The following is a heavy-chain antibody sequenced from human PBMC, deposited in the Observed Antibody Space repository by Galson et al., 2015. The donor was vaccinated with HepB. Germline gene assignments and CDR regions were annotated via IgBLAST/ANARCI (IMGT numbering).Heavy chain of an antibody. CDR3: ARERGAGTTRNYYYGMDV. Sequence: TLSLTCAVYGGSFSGYYWSWIRQPPGKGLEWIGEINHSGSTNYNPSLKSRVTISVDTSKNQFSLKLSSVTAADTAAYYCARERGAGTTRNYYYGMDVWGQGTTVTVSS. D-gene: IGHD1-7*01. CDR1: GGSFSGYY. J-gene: IGHJ6*02. CDR2: INHSGST. V-gene: IGHV4-34*01.